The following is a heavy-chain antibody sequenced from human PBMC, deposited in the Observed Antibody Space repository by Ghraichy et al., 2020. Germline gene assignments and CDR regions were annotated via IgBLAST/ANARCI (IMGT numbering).Heavy chain of an antibody. D-gene: IGHD2-2*02. CDR1: GFTFSSYS. J-gene: IGHJ4*02. Sequence: SLSLTCAASGFTFSSYSMNWVRQAPGKGLEWVSSISSSSSYIFYADSVKGRFTISRDKVKNSLYLQMNSLRAEDTAVYYCARERGGRDCNSTSCYNDIDYWGQGTLVTVSS. CDR3: ARERGGRDCNSTSCYNDIDY. CDR2: ISSSSSYI. V-gene: IGHV3-21*01.